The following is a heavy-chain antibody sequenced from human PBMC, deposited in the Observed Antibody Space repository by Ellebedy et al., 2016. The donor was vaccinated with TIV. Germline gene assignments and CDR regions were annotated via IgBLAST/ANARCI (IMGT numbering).Heavy chain of an antibody. CDR3: ARVVADYGDYALFPDY. D-gene: IGHD4-17*01. Sequence: SETLSLTXTVSGGSISSYYWSWIRQPPGKGLEWIGYIYYSGSTNYNPSLKSRVTISVDTSKNQFSLKLSSVTAADTAVYYCARVVADYGDYALFPDYWGQGTLVTVSS. J-gene: IGHJ4*02. V-gene: IGHV4-59*13. CDR2: IYYSGST. CDR1: GGSISSYY.